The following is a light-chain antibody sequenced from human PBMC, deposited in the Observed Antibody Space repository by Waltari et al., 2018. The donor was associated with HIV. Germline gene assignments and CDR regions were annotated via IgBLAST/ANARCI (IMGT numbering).Light chain of an antibody. CDR1: SGSIASNY. Sequence: NFMLTQPHSVSESPGQTVTVSCTRSSGSIASNYVQWYQQGPGSSPTTVSYKDDQRPSGVPDRFSGSIDSSSNSASLTISGLRPEDEADYYCQSYDNENPVLFGGGTKLTVL. J-gene: IGLJ2*01. V-gene: IGLV6-57*01. CDR3: QSYDNENPVL. CDR2: KDD.